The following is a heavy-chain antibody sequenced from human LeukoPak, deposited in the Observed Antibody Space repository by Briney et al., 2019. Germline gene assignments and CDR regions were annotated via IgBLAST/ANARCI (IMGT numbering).Heavy chain of an antibody. CDR2: IYHSGST. D-gene: IGHD2-2*01. J-gene: IGHJ4*02. V-gene: IGHV4-38-2*02. Sequence: SETLSLTCTVSGYSISSGYYWGWIRQPPGKGLEWIGSIYHSGSTYDNPSLKSRVTISLDTSKNQFSLKLKTVTAADTAVYYCARFWFSRGYYFDYWGRGALVTVSS. CDR3: ARFWFSRGYYFDY. CDR1: GYSISSGYY.